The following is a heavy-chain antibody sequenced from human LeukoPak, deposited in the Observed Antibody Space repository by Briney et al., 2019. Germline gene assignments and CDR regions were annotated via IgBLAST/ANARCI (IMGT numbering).Heavy chain of an antibody. D-gene: IGHD1-26*01. Sequence: GGSLRLSCAASGFTVSSNYMSWVRQAPGKGLEWVSVIYSGGSTYYADSVKGRFTISRDNSKNTLYLQMNSLRAEDTAVYYCARAGVGAIYYFDYWGQGTLVTVSS. CDR1: GFTVSSNY. J-gene: IGHJ4*02. V-gene: IGHV3-53*01. CDR3: ARAGVGAIYYFDY. CDR2: IYSGGST.